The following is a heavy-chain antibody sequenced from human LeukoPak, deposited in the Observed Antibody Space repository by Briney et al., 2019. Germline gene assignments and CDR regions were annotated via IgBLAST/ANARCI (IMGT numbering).Heavy chain of an antibody. J-gene: IGHJ3*02. CDR1: GFTFSRYA. D-gene: IGHD6-19*01. CDR3: AKDFQWLVQTTKDAFDI. CDR2: ISGSGGST. Sequence: GGSLRLSCAASGFTFSRYAMSWVRQAPGKGLEWVSAISGSGGSTYYADSVKGRFTISRDNSKNTLYLQMNSLRAEDTAVYYCAKDFQWLVQTTKDAFDIWGQGTMVTVSS. V-gene: IGHV3-23*01.